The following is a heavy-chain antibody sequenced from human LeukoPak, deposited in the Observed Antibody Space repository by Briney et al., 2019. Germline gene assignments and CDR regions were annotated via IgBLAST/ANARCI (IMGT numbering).Heavy chain of an antibody. Sequence: ASVKVSCKASGYTFTSYDINWVRQATGQGLEWMGWINPNSGGTNYAQKFQGRVTMTRDTSISTAYMELSRLRSDDTAVYYCARDHTYYYDSSGYYYVYWGQGTLVTVSS. CDR3: ARDHTYYYDSSGYYYVY. CDR2: INPNSGGT. V-gene: IGHV1-2*02. CDR1: GYTFTSYD. J-gene: IGHJ4*02. D-gene: IGHD3-22*01.